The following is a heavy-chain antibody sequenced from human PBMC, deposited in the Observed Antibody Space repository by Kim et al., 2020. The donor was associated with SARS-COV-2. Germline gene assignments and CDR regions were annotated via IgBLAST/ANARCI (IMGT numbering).Heavy chain of an antibody. Sequence: GGSLRLSCAASGFTVSSNYMSWVRQAPGKGLEWVSVIYSGGSTYYADSVKGRFTISRDNSKNTLYLQMNSLRAEDTAVYYCAREVWVAAAADYYYYGMDVWGRGTTVTVSS. J-gene: IGHJ6*02. CDR3: AREVWVAAAADYYYYGMDV. CDR2: IYSGGST. CDR1: GFTVSSNY. D-gene: IGHD6-13*01. V-gene: IGHV3-66*01.